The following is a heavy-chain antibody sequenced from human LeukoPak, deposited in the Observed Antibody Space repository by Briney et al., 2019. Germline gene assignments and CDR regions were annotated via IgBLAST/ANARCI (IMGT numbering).Heavy chain of an antibody. CDR1: GGTFSSYA. Sequence: ASVKVSCKASGGTFSSYAISWVRQAPGQGPEWMGGIIPIFGTANYAQKFQGRVTITADESTSTAYMELSSLRSEDTAVYYCARVWQWLAHYYGMDVWGQGTTVTVSS. J-gene: IGHJ6*02. V-gene: IGHV1-69*13. CDR3: ARVWQWLAHYYGMDV. D-gene: IGHD6-19*01. CDR2: IIPIFGTA.